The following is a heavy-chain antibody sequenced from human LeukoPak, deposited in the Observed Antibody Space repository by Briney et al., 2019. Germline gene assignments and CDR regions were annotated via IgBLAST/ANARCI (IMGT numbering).Heavy chain of an antibody. CDR1: GGSISSSSYY. V-gene: IGHV4-39*07. D-gene: IGHD3-10*01. CDR3: ARDRGFGELLNWFDP. J-gene: IGHJ5*02. Sequence: SETLSPTCTVSGGSISSSSYYWGWIRQPPGKGLEWIGSIYYSGSTYYNPSLKSRVTISVDTSKNQFSLKLSSVTAADTAVYYCARDRGFGELLNWFDPWGQGTLVTVSS. CDR2: IYYSGST.